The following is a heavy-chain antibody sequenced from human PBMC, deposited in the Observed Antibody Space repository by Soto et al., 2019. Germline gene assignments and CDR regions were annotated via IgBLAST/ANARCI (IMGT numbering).Heavy chain of an antibody. D-gene: IGHD4-17*01. CDR3: AGGNDYAKIGY. CDR1: GDSISSRGYY. J-gene: IGHJ4*02. CDR2: ISYSEST. Sequence: SETLSLTCTVSGDSISSRGYYCSWIRQFPGEGLEWIGYISYSESTDYNPSLKSRVTISADTSKNQFSLKLSSVTAADTAVYYCAGGNDYAKIGYWGQGAQVTVSS. V-gene: IGHV4-31*03.